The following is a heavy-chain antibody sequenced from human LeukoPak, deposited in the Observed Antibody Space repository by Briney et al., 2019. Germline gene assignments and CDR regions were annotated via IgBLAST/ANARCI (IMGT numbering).Heavy chain of an antibody. CDR1: GGSISSSNW. CDR3: ARGRSNYYGMDV. J-gene: IGHJ6*02. D-gene: IGHD1-26*01. V-gene: IGHV4-4*02. Sequence: SGTLSLTCAVSGGSISSSNWWSWVRQPPGKGLEWIGKIYHSGSTNYNPSLKSRVTMSVDTSKNLFSLKVSSVTAADTAVYYCARGRSNYYGMDVWGQGTTVTVSS. CDR2: IYHSGST.